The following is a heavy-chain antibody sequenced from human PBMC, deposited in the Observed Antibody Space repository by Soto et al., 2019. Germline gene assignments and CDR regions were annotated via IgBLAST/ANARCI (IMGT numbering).Heavy chain of an antibody. J-gene: IGHJ4*02. Sequence: SGGSLRLSCAASGFTFSSYAMSWVRQAPGKGLEWVSAISRSGGSTYYADSVKGRFTISSDNSKNTLYLQMNSLRAEDTAVYYCAKEYYDILTGYRHFDYWGQGTLVTVSS. D-gene: IGHD3-9*01. V-gene: IGHV3-23*01. CDR1: GFTFSSYA. CDR2: ISRSGGST. CDR3: AKEYYDILTGYRHFDY.